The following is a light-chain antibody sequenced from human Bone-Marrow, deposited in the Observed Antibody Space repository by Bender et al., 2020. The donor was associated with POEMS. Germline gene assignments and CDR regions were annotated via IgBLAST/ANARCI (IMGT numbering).Light chain of an antibody. CDR2: EVS. Sequence: QSALTQPASVSGSPGQSITISCTGTISDVGSYNLVSWYQQYPGKAPKTMIYEVSKRPSGVPDRFSGSKSGNTASLTVSGLQAEDEADYYCSSYAGSNNLGVFGTGTKVTVL. CDR3: SSYAGSNNLGV. CDR1: ISDVGSYNL. J-gene: IGLJ1*01. V-gene: IGLV2-8*01.